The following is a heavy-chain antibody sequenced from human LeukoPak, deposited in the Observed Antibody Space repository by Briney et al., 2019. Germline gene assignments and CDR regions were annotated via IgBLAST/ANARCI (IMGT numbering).Heavy chain of an antibody. Sequence: GGSLRLSCAASGFTVSSNYMSWVRQAPGKGLEWVSVIYSGGSTYYADSVKGRFTISRDNTKNTLYLQMNSLRAEDTAVYYCARDNRLYYGSVGYYFDYWGQGTLVTVSS. CDR1: GFTVSSNY. CDR2: IYSGGST. D-gene: IGHD3-10*01. CDR3: ARDNRLYYGSVGYYFDY. J-gene: IGHJ4*02. V-gene: IGHV3-53*01.